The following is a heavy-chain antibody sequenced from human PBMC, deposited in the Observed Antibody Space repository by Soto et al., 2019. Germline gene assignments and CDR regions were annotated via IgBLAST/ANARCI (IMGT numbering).Heavy chain of an antibody. CDR2: IWYDGSNK. D-gene: IGHD3-10*01. Sequence: QVQLVESGGGVVQPGRSLRLSCAASGFTFSSYGMHWVRQAPGKGLEGVAVIWYDGSNKYYADSVKGRFTISRDNCKNTLYLQMNSLRAEDTAVYYCARDYGGSGVRGMDVWGQGTTVTVSS. CDR3: ARDYGGSGVRGMDV. CDR1: GFTFSSYG. J-gene: IGHJ6*02. V-gene: IGHV3-33*01.